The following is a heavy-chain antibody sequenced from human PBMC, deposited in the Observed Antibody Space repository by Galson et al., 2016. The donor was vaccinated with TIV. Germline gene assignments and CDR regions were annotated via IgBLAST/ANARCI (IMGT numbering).Heavy chain of an antibody. CDR2: IKSKSDGSTT. Sequence: SLRLSCAASGFTFSNAWMTWVRQAPGRGLEWVGRIKSKSDGSTTAYAALVKGRFSISRDDSKDTGYLQMNNLKTKDTALYFCTTDLGYCLTTSCSLGLDYWGQGTLVTVSS. D-gene: IGHD2-2*01. CDR3: TTDLGYCLTTSCSLGLDY. J-gene: IGHJ4*02. V-gene: IGHV3-15*01. CDR1: GFTFSNAW.